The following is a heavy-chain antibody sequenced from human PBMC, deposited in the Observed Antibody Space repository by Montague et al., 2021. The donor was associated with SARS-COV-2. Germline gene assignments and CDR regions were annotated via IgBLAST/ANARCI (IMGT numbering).Heavy chain of an antibody. V-gene: IGHV4-39*01. CDR2: IYYSGST. CDR1: GGSISSSSYY. CDR3: ARRGQARIAMIVVVIGYFDY. D-gene: IGHD3-22*01. J-gene: IGHJ4*02. Sequence: SETLSLTCTVSGGSISSSSYYWGWIRQPPGKGLEWIGSIYYSGSTYYNPSLKSRATISVDTSKNQFSLKLSFVTAADTAVYYCARRGQARIAMIVVVIGYFDYWGQGTLVTVSS.